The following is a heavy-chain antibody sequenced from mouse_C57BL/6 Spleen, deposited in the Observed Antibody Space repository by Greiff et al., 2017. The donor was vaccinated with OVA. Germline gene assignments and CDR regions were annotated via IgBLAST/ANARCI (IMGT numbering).Heavy chain of an antibody. Sequence: EVKLVESEGGLVQPGSSMKLSCTASGFTFSDYYMAWVRQVPEKGLEWVANINYDGSSTYYLDSLKSRFIISRDNAKNILYLQMSSLKSEDTATYYCARLDGGYFDYWGQGTTLTVSS. J-gene: IGHJ2*01. CDR2: INYDGSST. CDR1: GFTFSDYY. V-gene: IGHV5-16*01. CDR3: ARLDGGYFDY.